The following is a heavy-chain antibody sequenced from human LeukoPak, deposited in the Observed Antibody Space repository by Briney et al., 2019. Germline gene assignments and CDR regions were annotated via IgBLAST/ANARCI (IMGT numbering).Heavy chain of an antibody. J-gene: IGHJ4*02. Sequence: ASVKVSCKASGYTVTKSDYMHWVRQAPGQGLEWMGIINPSDGTTFYAQKFQGRVTMTRDTSTNTVYMELSSLRSEDTAVFYCARGPTDMDFDYWGQGSLVTVSS. V-gene: IGHV1-46*01. CDR1: GYTVTKSDY. CDR2: INPSDGTT. CDR3: ARGPTDMDFDY.